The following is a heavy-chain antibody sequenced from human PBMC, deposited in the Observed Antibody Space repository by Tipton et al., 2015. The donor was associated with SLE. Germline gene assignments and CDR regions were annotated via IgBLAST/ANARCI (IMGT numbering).Heavy chain of an antibody. V-gene: IGHV4-34*01. Sequence: TLSLTCAVYGGSFSGYYWSWIRQPPRKGLEWIGYIYYSGSTYYNPSLKSRVTISVDTSKNQFSLKLSSVTAADTAVYYCARVLVPTDWYFDLWGRGTLVTVSS. J-gene: IGHJ2*01. CDR2: IYYSGST. D-gene: IGHD3-10*01. CDR1: GGSFSGYY. CDR3: ARVLVPTDWYFDL.